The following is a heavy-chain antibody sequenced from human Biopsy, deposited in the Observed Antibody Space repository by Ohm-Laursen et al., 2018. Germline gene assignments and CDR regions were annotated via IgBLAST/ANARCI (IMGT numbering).Heavy chain of an antibody. CDR1: GFTFNNYG. CDR2: IFYDGSNT. D-gene: IGHD5-18*01. V-gene: IGHV3-30*18. CDR3: AKDRYNYTPIGGFSMDV. J-gene: IGHJ6*02. Sequence: SLRLSCTASGFTFNNYGMQLVRQAPGKGLEWVAFIFYDGSNTYYADSVKGRFTISRDNSRDTLYLQMSSLRAEDTAVYYCAKDRYNYTPIGGFSMDVWGQGTMVTVSS.